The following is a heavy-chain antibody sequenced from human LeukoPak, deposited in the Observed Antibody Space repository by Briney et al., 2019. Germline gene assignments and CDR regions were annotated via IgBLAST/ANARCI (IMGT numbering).Heavy chain of an antibody. Sequence: GGSLRLSCAASGFTFIGSWVSRVRQAPGKGLEWVANIKQDGSEKYYVDSVKGRFTISIDNAKNSLYLQMDSLRAEDTAVYYCAKDGDGYKEGPIDYCGQGTLVTVSS. CDR3: AKDGDGYKEGPIDY. J-gene: IGHJ4*02. CDR1: GFTFIGSW. D-gene: IGHD5-24*01. V-gene: IGHV3-7*01. CDR2: IKQDGSEK.